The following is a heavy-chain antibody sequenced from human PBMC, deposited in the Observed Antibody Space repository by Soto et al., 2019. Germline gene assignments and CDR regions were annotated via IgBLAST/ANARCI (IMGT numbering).Heavy chain of an antibody. CDR1: GFSFSSYG. CDR3: AREVVVPAAPTTPFDY. D-gene: IGHD2-2*01. CDR2: ISSSSSYI. J-gene: IGHJ4*02. Sequence: GGSLRLSCAASGFSFSSYGMNWVRQAPGKGLEWVSSISSSSSYIYYADSVKGRFTISRDNAKNSLYLQMNSLRAEDTAVYYCAREVVVPAAPTTPFDYWGQGTLVTVSS. V-gene: IGHV3-21*01.